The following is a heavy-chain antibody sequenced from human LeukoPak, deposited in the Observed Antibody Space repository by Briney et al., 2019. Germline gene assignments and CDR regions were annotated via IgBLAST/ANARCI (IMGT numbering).Heavy chain of an antibody. V-gene: IGHV3-7*04. J-gene: IGHJ4*02. CDR2: IKPDGSEK. D-gene: IGHD6-13*01. CDR3: VRGASWSFDY. CDR1: GFSFSSHW. Sequence: GGSLRLSCAASGFSFSSHWMSWARQAPGKGLEWVVNIKPDGSEKYYVDSVKGRFTISRDNAKNSLYLQMNSLRAEDTAVYYCVRGASWSFDYWGLGTLVTVSS.